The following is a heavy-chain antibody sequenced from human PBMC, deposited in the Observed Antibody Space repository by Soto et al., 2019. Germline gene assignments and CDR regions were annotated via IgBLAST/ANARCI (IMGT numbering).Heavy chain of an antibody. Sequence: ASVKVSCKASGYTFTSYGISWVRQAPGQGLEWMGWISAYNGNTNYAQKLQGRVTMTTDTSTSTAYMELRSLRSDDTAVYYCARDGLGDCGSTSCYGDDAFDIWGQGTMVTVSS. CDR1: GYTFTSYG. D-gene: IGHD2-2*01. J-gene: IGHJ3*02. V-gene: IGHV1-18*01. CDR2: ISAYNGNT. CDR3: ARDGLGDCGSTSCYGDDAFDI.